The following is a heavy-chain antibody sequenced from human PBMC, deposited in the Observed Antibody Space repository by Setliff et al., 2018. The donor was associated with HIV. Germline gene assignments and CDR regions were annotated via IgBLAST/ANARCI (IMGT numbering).Heavy chain of an antibody. Sequence: SETLSLTCGVSGYSISSGEFWGWIRQPPGKGLEWIGYIYYSGSTNYNPSLKSRVTISLDMSKNQFSLRLSSVTAADTAVYYCARDSGYSFGFNYFDYWGQGTLVTVSS. CDR1: GYSISSGEF. J-gene: IGHJ4*02. CDR3: ARDSGYSFGFNYFDY. CDR2: IYYSGST. V-gene: IGHV4-61*08. D-gene: IGHD5-18*01.